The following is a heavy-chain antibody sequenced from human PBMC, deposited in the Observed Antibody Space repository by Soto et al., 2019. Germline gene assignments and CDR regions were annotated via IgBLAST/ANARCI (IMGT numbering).Heavy chain of an antibody. CDR3: AGEPKGGPAAGAIEI. CDR2: IYYSGTT. D-gene: IGHD6-25*01. Sequence: PSETLSLTCTVSGDSITSNSYFWAWIRQPPGKGLEWIGSIYYSGTTYYNPSLKSRVTISVDRSKNQFSLKLSSVTAADTAVYFCAGEPKGGPAAGAIEIWGQGTMVTVSS. J-gene: IGHJ3*02. CDR1: GDSITSNSYF. V-gene: IGHV4-39*02.